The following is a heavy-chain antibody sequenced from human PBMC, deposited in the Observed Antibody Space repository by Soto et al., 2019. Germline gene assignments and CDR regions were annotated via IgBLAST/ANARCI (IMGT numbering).Heavy chain of an antibody. D-gene: IGHD6-19*01. CDR1: GFTFSSYE. V-gene: IGHV3-48*03. Sequence: EVQLVESGGGLVQPGGSLRLSCAASGFTFSSYEMNWVRQAPGKGLEWVSYISSSGSTIYYADSVKGRFTISRDNAKNSLYLQMNSLRAGDTAVYYCARGQYSSGGGYFDYWGQETLVTVSS. CDR3: ARGQYSSGGGYFDY. CDR2: ISSSGSTI. J-gene: IGHJ4*02.